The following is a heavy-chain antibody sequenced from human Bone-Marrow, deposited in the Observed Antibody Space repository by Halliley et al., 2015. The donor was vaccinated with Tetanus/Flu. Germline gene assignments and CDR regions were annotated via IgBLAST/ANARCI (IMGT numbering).Heavy chain of an antibody. Sequence: MGWISANSGKINYAQNFQGRVTMTPDTSTSTVNMELRSLRSDDTAVYYCARQYCPSESCEYFHHWGQGTLVTVSP. V-gene: IGHV1-18*01. J-gene: IGHJ1*01. D-gene: IGHD2-8*02. CDR3: ARQYCPSESCEYFHH. CDR2: ISANSGKI.